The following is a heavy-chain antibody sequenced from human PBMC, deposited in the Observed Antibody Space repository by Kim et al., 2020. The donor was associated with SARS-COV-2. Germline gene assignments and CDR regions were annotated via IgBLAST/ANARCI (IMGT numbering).Heavy chain of an antibody. Sequence: GGSLRLSCAASGFPLSTNAMTWLRQAPGKGLEWVSDIRGTGDTYYADSVRGRFIISRDTSRNTLYLQMNSLGVEDTAVNYCVGAGSGSSGGQGTWVTVSS. J-gene: IGHJ4*02. D-gene: IGHD3-10*01. CDR2: IRGTGDT. CDR1: GFPLSTNA. CDR3: VGAGSGSS. V-gene: IGHV3-23*01.